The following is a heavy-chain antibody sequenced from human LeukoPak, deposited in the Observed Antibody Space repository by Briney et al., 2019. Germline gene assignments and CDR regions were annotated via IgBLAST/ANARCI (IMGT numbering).Heavy chain of an antibody. CDR3: ARAPGERTYYDFWSGYLKSSGVRSFFDY. J-gene: IGHJ4*02. V-gene: IGHV3-21*01. Sequence: GGSLRLSCAASGFTFSSYSMNWGRQAPGKGLEWVSSISSSSSYIYYADSVKGRFTISRDNAKNSLYLQMNSLRAEDTAVYYCARAPGERTYYDFWSGYLKSSGVRSFFDYWGQGTLVTVSS. D-gene: IGHD3-3*01. CDR1: GFTFSSYS. CDR2: ISSSSSYI.